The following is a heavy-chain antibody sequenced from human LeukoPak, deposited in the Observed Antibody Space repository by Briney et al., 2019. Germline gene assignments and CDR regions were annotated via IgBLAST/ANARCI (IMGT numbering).Heavy chain of an antibody. J-gene: IGHJ5*02. CDR1: GYTFSTYD. V-gene: IGHV1-8*03. Sequence: GASVKVSCKASGYTFSTYDINWVRQASGQGLEWMGWLSPNSGNTGYSQKFQGRVTITRNTFISTAYMELSSLRSEDTAVYYCARGWTLVGFDPWGQGTLVTVSS. CDR2: LSPNSGNT. CDR3: ARGWTLVGFDP. D-gene: IGHD4-23*01.